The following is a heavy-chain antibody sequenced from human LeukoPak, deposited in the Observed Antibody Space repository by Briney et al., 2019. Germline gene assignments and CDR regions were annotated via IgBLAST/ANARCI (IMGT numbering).Heavy chain of an antibody. J-gene: IGHJ5*02. CDR2: INHSGST. CDR1: GGSFSGYY. V-gene: IGHV4-34*01. CDR3: AVWFGEFADGWFDP. D-gene: IGHD3-10*01. Sequence: SETLSLTCAVYGGSFSGYYWSWIRQPPGKVLEWIGEINHSGSTNYNPSLKSRVTISVDTSKSQFSLKLSSVTAADTAVYYCAVWFGEFADGWFDPWGQGTLVTVSS.